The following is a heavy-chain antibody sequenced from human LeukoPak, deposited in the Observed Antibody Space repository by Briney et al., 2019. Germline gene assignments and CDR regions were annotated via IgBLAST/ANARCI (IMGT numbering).Heavy chain of an antibody. J-gene: IGHJ5*02. CDR3: ARWARRYYGSGSYNRWFDP. V-gene: IGHV4-34*01. CDR2: INHSGST. D-gene: IGHD3-10*01. CDR1: GGSFSGYY. Sequence: SETLSLTCAVYGGSFSGYYWSWIRQPPGKGLEWIGEINHSGSTNYNPSLKSRVTISVDTSKNQFSLKLSSVTAADTAVYYCARWARRYYGSGSYNRWFDPWGQGTLVTVSS.